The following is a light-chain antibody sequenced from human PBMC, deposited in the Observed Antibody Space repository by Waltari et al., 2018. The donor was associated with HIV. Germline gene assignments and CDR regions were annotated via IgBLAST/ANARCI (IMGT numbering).Light chain of an antibody. Sequence: QSALTQPASVSGSPGQSITISCTGTNSDVGSYNLVSWYQQHPGKAPKLMIYEGSKRPSGVSKRFSGSKSGNTASLTISGLQAEDEADYYYCSYAGSNTFVFGTGTKVTVL. CDR3: CSYAGSNTFV. J-gene: IGLJ1*01. CDR1: NSDVGSYNL. CDR2: EGS. V-gene: IGLV2-23*03.